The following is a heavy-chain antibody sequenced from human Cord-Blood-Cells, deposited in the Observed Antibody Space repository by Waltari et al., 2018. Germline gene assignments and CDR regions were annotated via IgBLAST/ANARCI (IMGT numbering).Heavy chain of an antibody. CDR1: GGSFSGSS. CDR2: INHSGST. Sequence: QVQPQQWGAGLLKPSETLSLTCAVYGGSFSGSSRSCIRQPPGKGLEWIGEINHSGSTNYNPSLKSRVTISVDTSKNQFSLKLSSVTAADTAVYYCARGNIWAAAGYWYFDLWGRGTLVTVSS. V-gene: IGHV4-34*01. D-gene: IGHD6-13*01. CDR3: ARGNIWAAAGYWYFDL. J-gene: IGHJ2*01.